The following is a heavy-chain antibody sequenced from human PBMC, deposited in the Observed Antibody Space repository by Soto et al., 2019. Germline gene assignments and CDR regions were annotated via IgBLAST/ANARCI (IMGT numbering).Heavy chain of an antibody. D-gene: IGHD2-2*01. V-gene: IGHV1-18*01. J-gene: IGHJ4*02. Sequence: QVHLVQSGAEVKESGASVKVSCKASGYTFTNFGITWVRQAPGQGLEWVGWISAYNGDTRYAQKFQDRVILTTETSTGTAYMELRSVTSDDTAVYFCARAWGGEESYCTSTGCLPEQWGQGTLVTVSS. CDR1: GYTFTNFG. CDR3: ARAWGGEESYCTSTGCLPEQ. CDR2: ISAYNGDT.